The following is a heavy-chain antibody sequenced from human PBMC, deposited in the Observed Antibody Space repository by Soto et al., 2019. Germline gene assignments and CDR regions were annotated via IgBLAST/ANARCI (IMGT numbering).Heavy chain of an antibody. D-gene: IGHD3-22*01. CDR2: INPFDGSR. V-gene: IGHV1-46*01. J-gene: IGHJ4*01. CDR3: ATDTYYYDSSGYLSNYFDY. Sequence: ASVKVSCKASGYIFTSYYIHWVRQAPGQGLEWMGWINPFDGSRMFAQSFQGRVTMTRDTSTSTVYMEVSSLRSEDTAVYYCATDTYYYDSSGYLSNYFDYWG. CDR1: GYIFTSYY.